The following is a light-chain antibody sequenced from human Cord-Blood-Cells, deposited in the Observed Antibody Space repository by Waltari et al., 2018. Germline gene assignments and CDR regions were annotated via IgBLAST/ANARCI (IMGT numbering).Light chain of an antibody. CDR3: QQRNNWPPWT. CDR1: QSVSSY. CDR2: DAS. Sequence: EIVLTQSPATLSLSPGERATLSCRASQSVSSYLALYQQKPGQAPRLLIYDASNRATGIPAKFSGSGSGTDFTLTISSLEPEDFAVYYCQQRNNWPPWTFGQGTKVEIK. V-gene: IGKV3-11*01. J-gene: IGKJ1*01.